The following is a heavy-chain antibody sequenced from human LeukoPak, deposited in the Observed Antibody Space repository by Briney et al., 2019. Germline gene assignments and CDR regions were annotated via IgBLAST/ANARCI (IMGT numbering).Heavy chain of an antibody. CDR3: ARSGYCSSTSCTDDYYYGMDV. D-gene: IGHD2-2*01. Sequence: GGSLRLSCAASGFTFSSYSMNWVRQAPGKGLEWASYISSSSTIYYADSVKGRFTISRDNAKNSLYLQMNSLRAEDTAVYYCARSGYCSSTSCTDDYYYGMDVWGQGTTVTVSS. CDR1: GFTFSSYS. J-gene: IGHJ6*02. CDR2: ISSSSTI. V-gene: IGHV3-48*01.